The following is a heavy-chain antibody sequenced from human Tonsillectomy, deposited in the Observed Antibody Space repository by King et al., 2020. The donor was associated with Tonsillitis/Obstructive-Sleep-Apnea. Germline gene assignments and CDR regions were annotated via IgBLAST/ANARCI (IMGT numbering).Heavy chain of an antibody. D-gene: IGHD2-21*01. CDR1: GYTFNSFG. Sequence: VQLVQSGGEVKKPGASVKVSCKASGYTFNSFGISWVRQAPGQGLEWMGWISAFSGNTNYAQKFQGRVTMTTDTSTSTAYMELRSLRSDDTAVYYCAREKGILWYNCFDPWGQGTLVTVSS. V-gene: IGHV1-18*01. J-gene: IGHJ5*02. CDR3: AREKGILWYNCFDP. CDR2: ISAFSGNT.